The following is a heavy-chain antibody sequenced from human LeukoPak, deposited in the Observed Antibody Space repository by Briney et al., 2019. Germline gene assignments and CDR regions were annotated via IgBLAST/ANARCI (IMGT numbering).Heavy chain of an antibody. CDR2: INWNSGSI. CDR3: AKDINRCSGTSCYLGYFDY. J-gene: IGHJ4*02. CDR1: GFTFRTYA. Sequence: GGSLRLFCAASGFTFRTYAMHWVREAPGKGVEWVSGINWNSGSIDYADSVKGRFTISRDNAKNSLYLQMNSLRVEDMALYYCAKDINRCSGTSCYLGYFDYWGQGTLVTVSS. D-gene: IGHD2-2*01. V-gene: IGHV3-9*03.